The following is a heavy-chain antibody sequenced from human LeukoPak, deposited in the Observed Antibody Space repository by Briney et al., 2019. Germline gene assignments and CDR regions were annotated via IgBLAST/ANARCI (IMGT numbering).Heavy chain of an antibody. CDR1: GGSMNSYY. CDR2: IYTSGST. D-gene: IGHD3-22*01. Sequence: AETLSLICTVSGGSMNSYYWSWLRQPAGKGLEWIRRIYTSGSTNYNPSLKSRVTMSVDTSMNLFSLKLSSLTAADTAVYYCATPSYYYDSSGYYFIDAFDIWGQGTLVTVSS. V-gene: IGHV4-4*07. J-gene: IGHJ3*02. CDR3: ATPSYYYDSSGYYFIDAFDI.